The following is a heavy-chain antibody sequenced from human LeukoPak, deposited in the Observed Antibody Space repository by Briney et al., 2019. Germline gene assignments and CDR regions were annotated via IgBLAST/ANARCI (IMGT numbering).Heavy chain of an antibody. D-gene: IGHD5-24*01. CDR1: GFTFSDYD. CDR3: AKDLGTPGYNFDY. Sequence: PGGSLRLSCAASGFTFSDYDMHWVRQAPGKGLQWVAFMRYDGSNKYYADSVKGRFTISRDNSKNTLYLQMSSLRAEDTAVFYCAKDLGTPGYNFDYLGQGTLVTVSS. CDR2: MRYDGSNK. J-gene: IGHJ4*02. V-gene: IGHV3-30*02.